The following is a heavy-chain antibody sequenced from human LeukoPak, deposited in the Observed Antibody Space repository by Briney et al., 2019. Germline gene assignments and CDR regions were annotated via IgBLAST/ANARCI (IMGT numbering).Heavy chain of an antibody. Sequence: GGSLRLSCAASGFTFSSYAMHWVGQAQGKGREWVAVILHDGSNKQYADSVKGRFTISRDNSKNTLYLQMNSLRAEDTAVYYCATLSGDSHGYDYWGQGTLVTVSS. D-gene: IGHD5-18*01. J-gene: IGHJ4*02. CDR3: ATLSGDSHGYDY. CDR1: GFTFSSYA. V-gene: IGHV3-30*03. CDR2: ILHDGSNK.